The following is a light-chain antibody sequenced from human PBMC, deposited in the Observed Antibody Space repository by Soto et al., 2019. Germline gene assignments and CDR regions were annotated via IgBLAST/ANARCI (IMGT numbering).Light chain of an antibody. CDR1: SSDVGAYNY. Sequence: QSALTQPPSASGSPGQSVTISCTGTSSDVGAYNYVSWYQHHPGKAPKLIIYEVNKRPSGVPDRFSGSKSGNTASLTVSGLQAENEADYYCISYAGSNNSLYVFGTATKLTVL. V-gene: IGLV2-8*01. CDR2: EVN. CDR3: ISYAGSNNSLYV. J-gene: IGLJ1*01.